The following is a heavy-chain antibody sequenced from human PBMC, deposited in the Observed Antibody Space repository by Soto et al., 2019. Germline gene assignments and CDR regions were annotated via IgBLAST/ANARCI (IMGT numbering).Heavy chain of an antibody. CDR3: ARSLPFFDWLLYGLYFDY. D-gene: IGHD3-9*01. CDR2: MYPGDSDT. CDR1: GYSFSTYW. J-gene: IGHJ4*02. V-gene: IGHV5-51*01. Sequence: PGESLKISCKVSGYSFSTYWIGWVRQMPGKGLEWRGIMYPGDSDTRYNPSFQGQVTISADKSISTAYLQWSSLKASDTAVYYCARSLPFFDWLLYGLYFDYWGQGTLVTVSS.